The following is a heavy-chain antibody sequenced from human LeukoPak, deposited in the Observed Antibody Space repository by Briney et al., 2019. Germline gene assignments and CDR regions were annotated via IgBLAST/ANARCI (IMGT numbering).Heavy chain of an antibody. CDR3: ARESGDYAWGSYRDYYYSYMDV. J-gene: IGHJ6*03. Sequence: SETLSLTCTVSGGSITSSSYYWGWIRQPPGKGLEWIGRIYYSGNTYYNPSLKSRVSISVDTSKNQFSLKLSSVTAADAAVYFCARESGDYAWGSYRDYYYSYMDVWGKGTTVTVSS. CDR1: GGSITSSSYY. V-gene: IGHV4-39*07. D-gene: IGHD3-16*02. CDR2: IYYSGNT.